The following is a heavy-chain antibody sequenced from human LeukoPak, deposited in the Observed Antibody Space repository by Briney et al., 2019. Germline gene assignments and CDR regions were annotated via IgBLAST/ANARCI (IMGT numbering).Heavy chain of an antibody. CDR3: ARASEGGPSD. D-gene: IGHD3-16*01. CDR1: GFTVSSNY. CDR2: IYSGGST. J-gene: IGHJ4*02. V-gene: IGHV3-66*01. Sequence: GGSLRLSCAASGFTVSSNYMSWVRQAPGKGLEWVSVIYSGGSTYYADSVKGRFTISRDNSENTLYLQMSRLRVEDTAVYYCARASEGGPSDWGQGTLVTVSS.